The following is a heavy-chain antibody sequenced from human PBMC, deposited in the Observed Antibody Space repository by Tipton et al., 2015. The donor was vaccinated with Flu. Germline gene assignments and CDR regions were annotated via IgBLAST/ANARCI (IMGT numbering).Heavy chain of an antibody. Sequence: TLSLTCTVSGGSISSGDYYWSWIRQPPGKGLEWIGYIYYSGSTYYNPSLKSRVTISVDTSKNQFSLKLSSVTAADTAVYYCARDNWNSEAGWFDPWGQGTLVTVSS. J-gene: IGHJ5*02. D-gene: IGHD1-7*01. CDR2: IYYSGST. CDR3: ARDNWNSEAGWFDP. CDR1: GGSISSGDYY. V-gene: IGHV4-30-4*01.